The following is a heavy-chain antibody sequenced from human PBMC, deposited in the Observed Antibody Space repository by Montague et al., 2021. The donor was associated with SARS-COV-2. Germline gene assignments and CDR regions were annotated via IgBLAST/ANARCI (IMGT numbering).Heavy chain of an antibody. CDR1: GGSISSYY. J-gene: IGHJ1*01. CDR2: IYYSGST. Sequence: SETLSLTCTVSGGSISSYYWNWIRQPPGKGLELIGYIYYSGSTNYNPSLTSRVTISVDTSKNQFSLRLSSVTAADTAVYYCARDLPPSRARNPVWGQGTLVTVSS. V-gene: IGHV4-59*01. CDR3: ARDLPPSRARNPV. D-gene: IGHD1-26*01.